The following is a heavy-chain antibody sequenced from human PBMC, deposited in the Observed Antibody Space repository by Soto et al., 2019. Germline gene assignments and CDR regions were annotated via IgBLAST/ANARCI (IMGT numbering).Heavy chain of an antibody. D-gene: IGHD2-21*02. CDR1: GFAFSDNY. CDR3: VRSVTYAWD. Sequence: EVQLVESGGGLVQPGGSLRLSCAASGFAFSDNYMDWVRQAPGRGLEWVGRIGKRVDSYCTEYAASAKGRFTISRDDSNNSLYLQMRRLKIEGTAFYYCVRSVTYAWDWGQGTLVTVSS. CDR2: IGKRVDSYCT. V-gene: IGHV3-72*01. J-gene: IGHJ4*02.